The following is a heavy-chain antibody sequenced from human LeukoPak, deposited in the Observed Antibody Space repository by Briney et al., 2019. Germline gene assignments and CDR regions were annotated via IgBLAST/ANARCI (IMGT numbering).Heavy chain of an antibody. CDR1: GFTFSSYS. CDR3: ARDNPPYYGPLDY. Sequence: GGSLRLSCAASGFTFSSYSMNWVRQAPGKGLEWVSYISSSSSTIYYAGSVKGRFTISRDNAKNSLYLQMNSLRAEDTAVYYCARDNPPYYGPLDYWGQGTLVTVSS. CDR2: ISSSSSTI. J-gene: IGHJ4*02. V-gene: IGHV3-48*01. D-gene: IGHD3-10*01.